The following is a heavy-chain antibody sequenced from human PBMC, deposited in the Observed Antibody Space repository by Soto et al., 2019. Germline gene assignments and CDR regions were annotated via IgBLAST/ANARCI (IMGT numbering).Heavy chain of an antibody. CDR2: VFSSGNT. CDR3: ARTYDSSGYWYDFDH. CDR1: GDSIRTYY. V-gene: IGHV4-4*07. D-gene: IGHD3-22*01. Sequence: QVQLQESGPGLVRPSETLSLTCTVSGDSIRTYYWTWIRLPAGKGLEWIGRVFSSGNTNYNPSLKSRITMSADTSRNQISLTLTSVTAADTAVYYCARTYDSSGYWYDFDHWGQGARVTVSS. J-gene: IGHJ4*02.